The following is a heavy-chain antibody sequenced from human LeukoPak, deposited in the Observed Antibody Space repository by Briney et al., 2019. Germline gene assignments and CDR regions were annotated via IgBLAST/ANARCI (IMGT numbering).Heavy chain of an antibody. CDR2: IYTSGST. V-gene: IGHV4-4*07. D-gene: IGHD3-22*01. J-gene: IGHJ3*02. Sequence: PSETLSPTCTVSGGSISSYYWSWIRQPPGKGLEWIGRIYTSGSTNYNPSLKSRVTMSVDTSKNQFSLKLSSVTAADTAVYYCARAYQDFYYDSPDAFDIWGQGTMVTVSS. CDR3: ARAYQDFYYDSPDAFDI. CDR1: GGSISSYY.